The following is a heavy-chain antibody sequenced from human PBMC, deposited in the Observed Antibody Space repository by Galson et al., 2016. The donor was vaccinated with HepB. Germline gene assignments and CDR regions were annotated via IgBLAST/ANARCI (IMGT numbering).Heavy chain of an antibody. V-gene: IGHV4-34*01. CDR2: IHHSGST. Sequence: ETLSLTCAVYGGSFSGYYWSWIRQPPGKGLDWIGEIHHSGSTRYNPSLKSRVTISLDKSKNQFSLKVNSVTAADTAMYYCASFEGWFDPWGQGTLVTVSS. CDR1: GGSFSGYY. J-gene: IGHJ5*02. CDR3: ASFEGWFDP.